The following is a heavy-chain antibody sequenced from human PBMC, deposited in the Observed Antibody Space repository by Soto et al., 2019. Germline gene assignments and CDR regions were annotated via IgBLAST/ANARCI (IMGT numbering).Heavy chain of an antibody. V-gene: IGHV1-24*01. CDR1: GYTLTELS. Sequence: ASVKVSCKVSGYTLTELSMHWVRQAPGKGLEWMGGFDPEDGETIYAQKFQGRVTMTEDTSTDTAYMELSSLRSEDTAVYYCATDTYYDILTRAFDISGTGTMVTLSS. D-gene: IGHD3-9*01. J-gene: IGHJ3*02. CDR2: FDPEDGET. CDR3: ATDTYYDILTRAFDI.